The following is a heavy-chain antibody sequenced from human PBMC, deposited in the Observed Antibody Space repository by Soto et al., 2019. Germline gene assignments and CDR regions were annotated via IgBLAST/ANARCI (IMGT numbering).Heavy chain of an antibody. CDR2: IYYSGST. CDR3: ARQNYHCWSGYYFDY. CDR1: GGSISSSSYY. V-gene: IGHV4-39*01. Sequence: SETLSLTCTVSGGSISSSSYYWGWIRQPPGKGLEWIGSIYYSGSTYYNPSLKSRVTISVDTSKNQFSLRLSSVTAADAAVYYCARQNYHCWSGYYFDYWGQGTLVTVSS. D-gene: IGHD3-3*01. J-gene: IGHJ4*02.